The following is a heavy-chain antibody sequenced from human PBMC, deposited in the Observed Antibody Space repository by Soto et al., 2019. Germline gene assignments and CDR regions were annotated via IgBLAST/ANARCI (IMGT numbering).Heavy chain of an antibody. V-gene: IGHV3-30*18. CDR1: GFTFSGIA. CDR3: AKALSFTSSALDS. CDR2: VSYDATNK. J-gene: IGHJ5*02. Sequence: QVHPVESGGGVVRPGNSLTLACAASGFTFSGIAMHWVRQAPGKGLEWVAVVSYDATNKFYGESVKGRFTVSRDNSKHTLYLHMTSLRPEDTATYYCAKALSFTSSALDSWGQGSLVIVS. D-gene: IGHD2-2*01.